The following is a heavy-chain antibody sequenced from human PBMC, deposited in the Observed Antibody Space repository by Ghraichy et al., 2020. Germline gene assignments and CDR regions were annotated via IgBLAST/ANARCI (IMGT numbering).Heavy chain of an antibody. V-gene: IGHV4-39*01. J-gene: IGHJ5*02. CDR3: ARFSLQWLVPAFDA. CDR2: LYYNGTT. Sequence: SETLSLTCSVSSGSLTTSTYYWAWIRQPPGKGLESIGILYYNGTTYYNPSLKSRLTISGDTSNNQFSLKLTSATAADPAVYYCARFSLQWLVPAFDAWGQGTL. D-gene: IGHD6-19*01. CDR1: SGSLTTSTYY.